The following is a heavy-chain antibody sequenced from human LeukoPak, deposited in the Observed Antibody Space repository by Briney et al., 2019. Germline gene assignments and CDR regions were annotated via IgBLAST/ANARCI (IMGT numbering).Heavy chain of an antibody. D-gene: IGHD3-10*02. V-gene: IGHV3-74*03. CDR2: VKSDGTSS. CDR1: TFTLSTYW. Sequence: GGSLRLSCAASTFTLSTYWMHWVRQAPGKGLVWVSRVKSDGTSSTYADSVKGRFTISRDNAKNSLYLQMNSLRAEDTAVYYCAELGITMIGGVWGKGTTVTISS. CDR3: AELGITMIGGV. J-gene: IGHJ6*04.